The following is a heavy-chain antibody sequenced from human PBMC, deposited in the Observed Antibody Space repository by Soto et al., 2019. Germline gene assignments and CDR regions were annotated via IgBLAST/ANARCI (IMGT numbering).Heavy chain of an antibody. D-gene: IGHD3-10*01. Sequence: ASVKVSCKASGYTFTNYGISWVRQAPGQGLEWMGWINTYNGNTNHAQKLQGRVTMTTDTSTSTAYMELRSLRSDHTAVYYCARGVGSGTYYNQYNWFDPWGQGTLVTVSS. V-gene: IGHV1-18*01. CDR1: GYTFTNYG. CDR2: INTYNGNT. CDR3: ARGVGSGTYYNQYNWFDP. J-gene: IGHJ5*02.